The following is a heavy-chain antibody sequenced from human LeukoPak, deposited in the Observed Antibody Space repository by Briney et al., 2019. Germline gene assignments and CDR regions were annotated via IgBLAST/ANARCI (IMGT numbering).Heavy chain of an antibody. J-gene: IGHJ4*02. CDR3: ARVAVGATIDY. CDR2: INWNGGDT. Sequence: GGSLRLSCAASGFTFSSYAMSWVRQAPGKGLECVSGINWNGGDTHYADSVKGRFTISRDNAKNSLYLQMNSLRADDTALYYCARVAVGATIDYWGQGTLVTVSS. CDR1: GFTFSSYA. D-gene: IGHD1-26*01. V-gene: IGHV3-20*04.